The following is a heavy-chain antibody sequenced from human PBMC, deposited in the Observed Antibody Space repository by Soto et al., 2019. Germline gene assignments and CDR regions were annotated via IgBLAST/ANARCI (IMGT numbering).Heavy chain of an antibody. CDR1: GYTFTSYA. CDR3: ARVRISSLDYYYGMDV. Sequence: ASVKVSCKASGYTFTSYAMHWVRQAPGQRLEWMGWINAGNGNTKYSQKFQGRVTITRDTSASTAYMELSSLRSEDTAVYYCARVRISSLDYYYGMDVWGQGTTVTVSS. D-gene: IGHD6-13*01. CDR2: INAGNGNT. V-gene: IGHV1-3*01. J-gene: IGHJ6*02.